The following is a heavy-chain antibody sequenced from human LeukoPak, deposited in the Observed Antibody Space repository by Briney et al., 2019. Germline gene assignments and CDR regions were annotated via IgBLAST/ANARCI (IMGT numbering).Heavy chain of an antibody. CDR3: ARDAMYYYGSGSPGDAFDI. V-gene: IGHV4-59*01. J-gene: IGHJ3*02. D-gene: IGHD3-10*01. Sequence: SETLSLTCTVSGGSISSYYWSWIRQPPGKGPEWIGYIYYSGSTNYNPSLKSRVTISVDTSKNQFSLKLSSVTAADTAVYYCARDAMYYYGSGSPGDAFDIWGQGTMVTVSS. CDR1: GGSISSYY. CDR2: IYYSGST.